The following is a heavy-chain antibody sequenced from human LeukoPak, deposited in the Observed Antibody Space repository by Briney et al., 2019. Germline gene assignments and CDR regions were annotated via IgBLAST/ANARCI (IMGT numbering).Heavy chain of an antibody. V-gene: IGHV3-74*01. CDR1: GFTFSSYW. CDR2: LNSDGSTT. D-gene: IGHD6-13*01. CDR3: ARARIAAGLIDY. Sequence: GGSLRLSCAASGFTFSSYWMHWVRRAPGKGRVWVSRLNSDGSTTSYTDSVKGRFTISRDNAKNTLYLQMNSLRAEDTAVYYCARARIAAGLIDYWGRGTLVTVSS. J-gene: IGHJ4*02.